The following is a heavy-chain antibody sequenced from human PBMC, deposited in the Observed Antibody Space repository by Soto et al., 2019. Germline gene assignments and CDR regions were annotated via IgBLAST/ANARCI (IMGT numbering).Heavy chain of an antibody. Sequence: ASVKVACKASGYTFIGYGISWARKAPAQGLEWMRWSSAYSRNSNQAQQSQGRVTMTTDTSTRTAYTELRSLRSDDKDVYYCARDSDYCSGSPGMEAWGKATTV. D-gene: IGHD3-10*01. CDR2: SSAYSRNS. CDR1: GYTFIGYG. J-gene: IGHJ6*03. CDR3: ARDSDYCSGSPGMEA. V-gene: IGHV1-18*01.